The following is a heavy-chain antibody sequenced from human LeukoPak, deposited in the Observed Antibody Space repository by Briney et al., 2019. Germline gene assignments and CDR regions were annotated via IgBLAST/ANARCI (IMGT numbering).Heavy chain of an antibody. J-gene: IGHJ4*02. Sequence: GGYLRLSCAASRFTFSSYAMSWVRTAPGKGLEWVSAISGSGGSTYYADSVKGRFTISRDNSKTTLYLQMNSLRAEDTAVYYCAKDGLYGDWGQGTLVTVSS. CDR2: ISGSGGST. CDR3: AKDGLYGD. V-gene: IGHV3-23*01. D-gene: IGHD3-10*01. CDR1: RFTFSSYA.